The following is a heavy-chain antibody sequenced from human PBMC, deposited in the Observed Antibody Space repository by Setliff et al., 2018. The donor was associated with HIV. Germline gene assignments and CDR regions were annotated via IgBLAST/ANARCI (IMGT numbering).Heavy chain of an antibody. CDR1: GFTFDNYG. D-gene: IGHD1-26*01. CDR2: INWNGASV. V-gene: IGHV3-20*04. CDR3: AADCAVVGGTGSLDS. J-gene: IGHJ4*02. Sequence: LRLSCAASGFTFDNYGMNWVRQAPGKGLEWVSGINWNGASVGYADSVKGRFTISRDNAKNTLYLQMNSLRVEDTAVYYCAADCAVVGGTGSLDSWGQGTLVTVSS.